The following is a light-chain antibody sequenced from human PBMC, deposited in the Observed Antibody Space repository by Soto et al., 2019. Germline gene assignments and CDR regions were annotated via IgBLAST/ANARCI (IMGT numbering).Light chain of an antibody. J-gene: IGKJ1*01. V-gene: IGKV1-6*01. CDR2: AAS. CDR1: QGIGNE. CDR3: LQDYNYPRT. Sequence: AIQMTQSPSSLSASFRYRFTITSRASQGIGNELGWYQQKPGKAPKLLIYAASSLQSGVPSRFSGSGSGTDFTLTISSLQPEDFATYYCLQDYNYPRTFGQGTKVDIK.